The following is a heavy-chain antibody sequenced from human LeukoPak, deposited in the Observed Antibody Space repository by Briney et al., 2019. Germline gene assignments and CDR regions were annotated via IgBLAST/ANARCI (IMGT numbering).Heavy chain of an antibody. CDR1: GYTFTGYY. CDR3: AVEMATIIRRNRRSAAFDI. CDR2: INPNSGGT. D-gene: IGHD5-24*01. J-gene: IGHJ3*02. Sequence: GASVKVSCKASGYTFTGYYMHWVRQAPGQGLEWMGWINPNSGGTNYAQKFQGRVTMTRDTSISTAYMELSRLRSDDTAVYYCAVEMATIIRRNRRSAAFDIWGQGTMVTVSS. V-gene: IGHV1-2*02.